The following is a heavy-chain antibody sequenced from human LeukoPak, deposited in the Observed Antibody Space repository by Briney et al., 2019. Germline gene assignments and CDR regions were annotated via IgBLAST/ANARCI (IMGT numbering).Heavy chain of an antibody. Sequence: PSETLSHTCTVSGGSISSYYWSWIRQPPGKGLEWIGYIYYSGSTNYNPSLKSRVTISVDTSKNQFSLKLSSVTAADTAVYYCAGGRGYSYEYGMDVWGQGTTVTVSS. CDR1: GGSISSYY. D-gene: IGHD5-18*01. V-gene: IGHV4-59*01. CDR2: IYYSGST. CDR3: AGGRGYSYEYGMDV. J-gene: IGHJ6*02.